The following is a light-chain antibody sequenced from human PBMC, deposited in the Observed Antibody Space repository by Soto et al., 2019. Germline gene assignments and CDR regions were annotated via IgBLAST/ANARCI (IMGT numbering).Light chain of an antibody. Sequence: QSVLTQPASVSGSPGQSITISCTGTSSDVGSYNLVSWYQQHPGKAPKLMIYEVTKRPSGVSNRFSGSKSGNTASLTISGLQAEDEADYYCDSYTSSYIYVFGTGTKVTVL. CDR2: EVT. V-gene: IGLV2-14*02. CDR1: SSDVGSYNL. J-gene: IGLJ1*01. CDR3: DSYTSSYIYV.